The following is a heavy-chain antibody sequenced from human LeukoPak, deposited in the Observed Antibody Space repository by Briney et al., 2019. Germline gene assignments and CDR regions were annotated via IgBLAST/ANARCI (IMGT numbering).Heavy chain of an antibody. CDR1: GYTFTGYY. D-gene: IGHD3-9*01. V-gene: IGHV1-2*02. J-gene: IGHJ4*02. CDR3: ARDPEEAYDILTGYLDY. Sequence: ASVKVSCKASGYTFTGYYMHWVRQAPGQGLEWMGWINPNSGGTNYAQKFQGRVTMTRDTSISTAYMELSRLRSDDTAVYYCARDPEEAYDILTGYLDYWGQGTLVTVSS. CDR2: INPNSGGT.